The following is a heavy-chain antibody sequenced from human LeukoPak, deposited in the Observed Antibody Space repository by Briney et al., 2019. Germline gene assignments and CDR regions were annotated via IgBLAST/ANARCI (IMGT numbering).Heavy chain of an antibody. CDR3: AESKTAVTTGYLDY. D-gene: IGHD4-17*01. Sequence: PGGSLRPSCAASGFTFDDYTMHWVRQAPGKGLEWVSLISWDGGSTYYADSVKGRFTISRDNSKNSLYLQMNSLRTEDTALYYCAESKTAVTTGYLDYWGQGTLVTVSS. J-gene: IGHJ4*02. CDR1: GFTFDDYT. CDR2: ISWDGGST. V-gene: IGHV3-43*01.